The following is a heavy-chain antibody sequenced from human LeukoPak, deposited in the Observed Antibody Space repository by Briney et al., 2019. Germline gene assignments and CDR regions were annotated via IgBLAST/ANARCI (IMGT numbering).Heavy chain of an antibody. V-gene: IGHV3-33*03. Sequence: GRSLRLSCAASGFTFSSYGMHWVRQAPGKGLEWVAVIWYDGSNKYYADSVKGRFTISRDNAKNSLYLQMNSLRVEDTAVYYCAAYDDYGLQFWGQGALVTVSS. J-gene: IGHJ4*02. D-gene: IGHD4-17*01. CDR1: GFTFSSYG. CDR3: AAYDDYGLQF. CDR2: IWYDGSNK.